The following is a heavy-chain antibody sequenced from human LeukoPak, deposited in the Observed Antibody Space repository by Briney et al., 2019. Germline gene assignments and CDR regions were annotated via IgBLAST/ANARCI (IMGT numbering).Heavy chain of an antibody. V-gene: IGHV4-31*03. CDR2: IYYSGST. D-gene: IGHD2-2*01. CDR1: GGSISSGGYY. Sequence: PSQTLSLTCTVSGGSISSGGYYWSWIRQHPGKGLEWIGYIYYSGSTYYNPSLKSRVTISVDTSKNQFSLKLSSVTAADTAVYYCARGRRCSRTSSYHWFDPWGQGTLVTVSS. CDR3: ARGRRCSRTSSYHWFDP. J-gene: IGHJ5*02.